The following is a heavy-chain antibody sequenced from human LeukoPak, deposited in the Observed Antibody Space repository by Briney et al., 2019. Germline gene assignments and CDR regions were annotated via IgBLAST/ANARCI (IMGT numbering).Heavy chain of an antibody. CDR1: GGSISSYY. CDR2: IYTSGST. V-gene: IGHV4-4*07. Sequence: SETLSLTCTVSGGSISSYYWSWIRQPAGKGLEWIGRIYTSGSTNYNPSLKSRVTMSVDTSKNQFSLRLSSVTAADTAVYYCARRGGVHSSSWYFDYWGQGTLVTVSS. CDR3: ARRGGVHSSSWYFDY. J-gene: IGHJ4*02. D-gene: IGHD6-13*01.